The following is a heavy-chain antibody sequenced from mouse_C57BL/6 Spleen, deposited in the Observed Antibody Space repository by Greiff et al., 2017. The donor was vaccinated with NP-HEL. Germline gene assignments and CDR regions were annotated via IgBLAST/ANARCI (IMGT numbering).Heavy chain of an antibody. CDR3: ARSVDGRFAY. D-gene: IGHD1-1*02. CDR1: GYTFTSYG. Sequence: QVQLKQSGAELARPGASVKLSCKASGYTFTSYGISWVKQRTGQGLEWIGEIYPRSGNTYYNEKFKGKATLTADKSSSTAYMELRSLTSEDSAVYFCARSVDGRFAYWGQGTLVTVSA. J-gene: IGHJ3*01. V-gene: IGHV1-81*01. CDR2: IYPRSGNT.